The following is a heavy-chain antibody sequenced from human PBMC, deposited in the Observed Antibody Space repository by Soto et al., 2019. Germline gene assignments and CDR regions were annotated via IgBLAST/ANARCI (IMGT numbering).Heavy chain of an antibody. D-gene: IGHD6-13*01. CDR1: GFTFSSYA. CDR3: ARDVAAAGTGNIYYYYYGMDV. J-gene: IGHJ6*02. Sequence: GGSLRLSCAASGFTFSSYAMHWVRQAPGKGLEWVAVISYDGSNKYYADSVKGRFTISRDNSKNTLYLQMNSLRAEDTAVYYCARDVAAAGTGNIYYYYYGMDVWGQGTTVTVSS. V-gene: IGHV3-30-3*01. CDR2: ISYDGSNK.